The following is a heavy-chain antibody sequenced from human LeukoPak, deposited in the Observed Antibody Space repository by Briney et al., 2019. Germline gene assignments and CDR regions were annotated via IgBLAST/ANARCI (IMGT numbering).Heavy chain of an antibody. V-gene: IGHV3-7*02. D-gene: IGHD4-17*01. CDR2: IKQDGSEK. CDR3: ATYGDYVFSY. Sequence: AGGSLRLSCAASGFTFTRDWMTWVRQAPGKGLEWVANIKQDGSEKYYVDSVKGRFTISRDNAGNSLYLQMNSLRAEDAAVYYCATYGDYVFSYWGQGTLVTVSS. CDR1: GFTFTRDW. J-gene: IGHJ4*02.